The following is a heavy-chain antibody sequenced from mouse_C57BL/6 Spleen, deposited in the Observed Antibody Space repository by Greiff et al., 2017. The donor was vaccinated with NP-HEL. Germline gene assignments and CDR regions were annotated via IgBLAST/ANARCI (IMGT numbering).Heavy chain of an antibody. J-gene: IGHJ1*03. D-gene: IGHD1-1*01. CDR1: GYTFTSYW. CDR2: IHPSDSDT. CDR3: ATGDYYGSSYWYFDV. V-gene: IGHV1-74*01. Sequence: VQLQQPGAELVKPGASVKVSCKASGYTFTSYWMHWVKQRPGQGLEWIGRIHPSDSDTNYNQKFKGKATLTVDKSSSTAYMQLSSLTSEDSAVYYCATGDYYGSSYWYFDVWGTGTTVTVSS.